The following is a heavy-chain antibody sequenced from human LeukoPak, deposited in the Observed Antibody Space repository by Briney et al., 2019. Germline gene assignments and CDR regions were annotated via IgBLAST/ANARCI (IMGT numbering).Heavy chain of an antibody. D-gene: IGHD2-15*01. CDR3: ARRSRLHIVDAATAVAY. CDR1: GGSFSGYY. Sequence: SETLSLTCAVYGGSFSGYYWSWIRQPPGKGLEWIGDINHSGSTNYNPSLKSRVTISLDTSKSQFSLKLSSVTAADTAVYYCARRSRLHIVDAATAVAYWGQGTLVTVSS. J-gene: IGHJ4*02. V-gene: IGHV4-34*01. CDR2: INHSGST.